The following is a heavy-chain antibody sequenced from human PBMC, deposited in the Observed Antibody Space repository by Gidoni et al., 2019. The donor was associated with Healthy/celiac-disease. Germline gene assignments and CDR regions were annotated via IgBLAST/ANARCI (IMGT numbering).Heavy chain of an antibody. CDR3: TTAIFRVTPYYYYYGMDV. CDR2: IKSKTDGGTT. V-gene: IGHV3-15*01. D-gene: IGHD5-18*01. CDR1: GFTFSNAW. J-gene: IGHJ6*02. Sequence: EVQLVESGGGLVKPGGSLRLSCAASGFTFSNAWMSWVRQAPGKGLEWVGRIKSKTDGGTTDYAAPVKGRFTISRDDSKNTLYLQMNSLKTEDTAVYYCTTAIFRVTPYYYYYGMDVWGQGTTVTVSS.